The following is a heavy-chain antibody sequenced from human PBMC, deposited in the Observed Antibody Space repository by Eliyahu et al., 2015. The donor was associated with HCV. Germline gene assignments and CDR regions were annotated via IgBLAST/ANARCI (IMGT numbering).Heavy chain of an antibody. Sequence: QVQLVQSGAEVKKPGASVKVSCKASGYTFXSYDINGVXQATGQGLEWMGWMNPNSGNTGYAQKFQGRVTMTRNTSISTAYMELSSLRSEDTAVYYCARYHRYQLLLYHDGMDVWGQGTTVTVSS. CDR2: MNPNSGNT. V-gene: IGHV1-8*01. CDR1: GYTFXSYD. D-gene: IGHD2-2*01. J-gene: IGHJ6*02. CDR3: ARYHRYQLLLYHDGMDV.